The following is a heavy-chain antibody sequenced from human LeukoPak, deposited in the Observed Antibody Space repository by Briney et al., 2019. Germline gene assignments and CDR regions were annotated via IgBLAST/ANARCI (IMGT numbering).Heavy chain of an antibody. CDR3: ARDAHFGGVFDI. CDR2: INSDGSST. J-gene: IGHJ3*02. Sequence: PGGSLRLSCAASGFTFSSYWMHWVRQAPGKGLVWVSRINSDGSSTSYADSVKGRFTISRDNAKNTLYLQMNSLRGEDTALYYCARDAHFGGVFDIWGQGTMVTVSS. D-gene: IGHD2-21*01. CDR1: GFTFSSYW. V-gene: IGHV3-74*01.